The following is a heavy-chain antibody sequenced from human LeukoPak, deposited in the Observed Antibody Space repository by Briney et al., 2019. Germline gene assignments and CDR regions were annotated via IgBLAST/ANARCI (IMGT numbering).Heavy chain of an antibody. CDR2: ITYDGSNK. J-gene: IGHJ4*02. D-gene: IGHD2-2*01. CDR1: GFTFSSYA. Sequence: AGGSLRLSCAASGFTFSSYAMHWVRQAPGKGLEWMAVITYDGSNKYYADSVKGRFTISRDSSKNTLYLQMNSLRAEDTAVYYCAREEGIVVVPAAMDYWGQGTLVTVSS. V-gene: IGHV3-30-3*01. CDR3: AREEGIVVVPAAMDY.